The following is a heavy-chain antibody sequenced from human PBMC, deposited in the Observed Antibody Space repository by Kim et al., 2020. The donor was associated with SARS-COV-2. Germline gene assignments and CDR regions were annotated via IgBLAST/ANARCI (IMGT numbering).Heavy chain of an antibody. V-gene: IGHV3-53*01. CDR2: TYNTGST. J-gene: IGHJ4*02. CDR1: GFTLITDH. CDR3: ARVWELAFDH. Sequence: GGSLRLSCAASGFTLITDHMSWVRQAPGKGLEWVAVTYNTGSTYYADSVERRFTISRDNSKNMLYLQMNSLRAEDTAVYYCARVWELAFDHWGQGSLVTVSS. D-gene: IGHD1-26*01.